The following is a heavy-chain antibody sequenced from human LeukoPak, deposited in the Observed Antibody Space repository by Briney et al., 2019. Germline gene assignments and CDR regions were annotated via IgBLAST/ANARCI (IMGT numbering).Heavy chain of an antibody. V-gene: IGHV3-23*01. Sequence: SGGSLRLSCAASGFTFSNYAMSWVRQAPGKGLEWVSTISNSGAGTYYADSVRGRFTISRDNSKNTLYLQMNSLRAEDTAVYYCASPSPYYYDSSGPEGRFDYWGQGTLVTVSS. CDR3: ASPSPYYYDSSGPEGRFDY. CDR1: GFTFSNYA. D-gene: IGHD3-22*01. J-gene: IGHJ4*02. CDR2: ISNSGAGT.